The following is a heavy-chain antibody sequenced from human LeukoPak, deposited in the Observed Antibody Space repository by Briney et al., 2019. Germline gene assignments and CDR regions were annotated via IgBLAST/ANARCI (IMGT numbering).Heavy chain of an antibody. Sequence: PSETLSLTCAVYGGSFSGYYWSWIRQPPGKGLEWIGEINHSGSTNYNPSLKSRVTISVDTSKNQFSLKLSSVTAADTAVYYCARRVVVPAAIGGRYYDFWSANGRFDPWGQGTLVTVSS. V-gene: IGHV4-34*01. CDR1: GGSFSGYY. J-gene: IGHJ5*02. D-gene: IGHD2-2*02. CDR2: INHSGST. CDR3: ARRVVVPAAIGGRYYDFWSANGRFDP.